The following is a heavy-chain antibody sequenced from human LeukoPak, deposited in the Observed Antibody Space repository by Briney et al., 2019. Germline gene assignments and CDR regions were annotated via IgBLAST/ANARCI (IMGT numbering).Heavy chain of an antibody. CDR3: AKDIFLIEGSGSYFDY. CDR2: ISWYSGNI. D-gene: IGHD3-10*01. CDR1: GFTYDEYA. V-gene: IGHV3-9*01. Sequence: GRPLTLPCAASGFTYDEYAMHWLRQAPGKAREWVSGISWYSGNIGYADSVKGRFTISRDNAKNSLYLQKNSLRAEDTALYYCAKDIFLIEGSGSYFDYWGQGTLVTVSS. J-gene: IGHJ4*02.